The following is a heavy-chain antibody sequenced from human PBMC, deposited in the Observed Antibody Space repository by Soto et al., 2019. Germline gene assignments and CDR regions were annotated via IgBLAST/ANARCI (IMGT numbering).Heavy chain of an antibody. J-gene: IGHJ6*02. D-gene: IGHD6-6*01. CDR3: ARSSIAARRAYHYYGMDV. Sequence: QVQLVESGGGVVQPGRSLRLSCAASGFTFSSYGMHWVRQAPGKGLEWVAVIWYDGSNKYYADSVKGRFTISRDNSKNTLYLQMNSLRAEDTAVYYCARSSIAARRAYHYYGMDVWGQGTTVTVSS. CDR2: IWYDGSNK. CDR1: GFTFSSYG. V-gene: IGHV3-33*01.